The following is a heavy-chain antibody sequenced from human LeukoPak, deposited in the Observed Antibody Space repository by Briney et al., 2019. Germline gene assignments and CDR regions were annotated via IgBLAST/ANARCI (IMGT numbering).Heavy chain of an antibody. Sequence: TGRSLRLSCAASGFIFRNYGMQWVRQAPGKGLEWVAIIWDDGSNKCHADSVKGRFTISRDNSRNTLYLQMNSLSAEDTAVYYCARHRGSCSSGCSNWYLDLWGRGTLVNVFS. CDR1: GFIFRNYG. V-gene: IGHV3-33*01. CDR3: ARHRGSCSSGCSNWYLDL. J-gene: IGHJ2*01. D-gene: IGHD2-2*01. CDR2: IWDDGSNK.